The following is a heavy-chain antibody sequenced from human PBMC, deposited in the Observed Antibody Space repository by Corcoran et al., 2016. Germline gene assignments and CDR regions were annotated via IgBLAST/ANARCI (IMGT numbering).Heavy chain of an antibody. CDR2: INHSGST. Sequence: QVQLQQWGAGLSKPSETLSLTCAVYGGSFSGYYWSWIRQPPGKGLEWIGEINHSGSTNYNPSLKSRVTISVDTSKNQFSLKLSSVTAADTAVYYCARGDRVTGTTDFDYWGQGILFTGSS. D-gene: IGHD1-7*01. V-gene: IGHV4-34*01. J-gene: IGHJ4*02. CDR3: ARGDRVTGTTDFDY. CDR1: GGSFSGYY.